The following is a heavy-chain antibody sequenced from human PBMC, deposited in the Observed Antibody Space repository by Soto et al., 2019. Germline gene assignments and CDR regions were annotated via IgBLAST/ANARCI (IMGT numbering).Heavy chain of an antibody. CDR1: GFSVTSNKY. D-gene: IGHD2-2*01. CDR3: ARDSSYAADDGCSIMRDAVDV. V-gene: IGHV4-4*02. CDR2: IDHSGTT. J-gene: IGHJ3*01. Sequence: QVPLQESGPGLVKPSVTLSLTCTVSGFSVTSNKYWRWVRQSPGKALEWIGEIDHSGTTYYNPSLCGRASISIDKSKNQLPLILTSATGADTAVYNCARDSSYAADDGCSIMRDAVDVSRKGTLVTVSS.